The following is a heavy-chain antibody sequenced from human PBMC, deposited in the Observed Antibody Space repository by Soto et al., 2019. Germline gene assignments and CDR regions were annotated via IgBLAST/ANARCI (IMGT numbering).Heavy chain of an antibody. Sequence: EVQLLDSGGGLVQPGGSLRLSCVASGFTSSSCAMRWVRQAPGKGLEWVSGISASGGSTYYADSVKGRFTISRDNSKNTLYLQMNSLRAEDTDVYYCASPALGTGRYFFHDWGQGTLVTVSS. CDR3: ASPALGTGRYFFHD. V-gene: IGHV3-23*01. J-gene: IGHJ4*02. CDR1: GFTSSSCA. D-gene: IGHD2-8*02. CDR2: ISASGGST.